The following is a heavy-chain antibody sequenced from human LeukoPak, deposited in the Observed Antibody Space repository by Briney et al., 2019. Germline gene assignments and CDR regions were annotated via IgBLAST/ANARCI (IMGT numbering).Heavy chain of an antibody. V-gene: IGHV3-11*01. CDR2: ISSSGSTI. CDR3: AKDQDLFDY. J-gene: IGHJ4*02. Sequence: SGGSLRLSCAASGFTFSDYYMSWIRQAPGKGLEWVSYISSSGSTIYYADSVKGRFTISRDNSKNTLYLQMNSLRAEDTAVYYCAKDQDLFDYWGQGTLVTVSS. CDR1: GFTFSDYY.